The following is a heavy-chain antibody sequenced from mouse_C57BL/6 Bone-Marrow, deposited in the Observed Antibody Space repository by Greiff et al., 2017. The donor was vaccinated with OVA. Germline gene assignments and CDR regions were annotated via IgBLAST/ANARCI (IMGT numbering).Heavy chain of an antibody. CDR2: INPNNGGT. CDR1: GYTFTDYN. J-gene: IGHJ2*01. V-gene: IGHV1-22*01. Sequence: VQLKESGPELVKPGASVKMSCKASGYTFTDYNMHWVKQSHGKSLEWIGYINPNNGGTSYNQKFKGKATLTVNKSSSTAYMELRSLTSEDSAVYYCARGDGARDFDYWGQGTTLTVSS. CDR3: ARGDGARDFDY. D-gene: IGHD3-3*01.